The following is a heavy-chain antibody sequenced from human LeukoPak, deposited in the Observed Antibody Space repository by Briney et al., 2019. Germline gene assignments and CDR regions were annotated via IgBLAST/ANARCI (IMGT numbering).Heavy chain of an antibody. Sequence: GASVKVSCKASGGTFSSYAISWVRQAPGQGLEWMGRIIPILGIANYAQKFQGRVTITADKSASTAYMELSSLRSEDTAVYYCARAELGVRFLEWLPDFDYWGQGTLVTVSS. CDR3: ARAELGVRFLEWLPDFDY. V-gene: IGHV1-69*04. D-gene: IGHD3-3*01. CDR2: IIPILGIA. J-gene: IGHJ4*02. CDR1: GGTFSSYA.